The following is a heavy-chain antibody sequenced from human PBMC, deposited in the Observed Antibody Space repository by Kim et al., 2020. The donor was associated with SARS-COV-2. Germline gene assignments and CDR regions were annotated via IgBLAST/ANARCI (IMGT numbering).Heavy chain of an antibody. J-gene: IGHJ4*02. CDR2: YST. D-gene: IGHD4-17*01. V-gene: IGHV3-72*01. Sequence: YSTEYAASVKGRFTISRDDSKKSLYRQMNSLKTEDTAIYYCTANAYGAGADWGQGTLVTVSS. CDR3: TANAYGAGAD.